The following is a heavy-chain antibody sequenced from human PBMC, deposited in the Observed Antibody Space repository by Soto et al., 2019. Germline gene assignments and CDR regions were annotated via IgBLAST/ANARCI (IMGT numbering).Heavy chain of an antibody. D-gene: IGHD6-19*01. J-gene: IGHJ4*02. CDR1: GYTFTSYG. V-gene: IGHV1-18*01. CDR2: ISAYNGNT. CDR3: ARDRVSGWPDY. Sequence: ASGKVSCKASGYTFTSYGISWLLQAPGQGLEWMGWISAYNGNTNYAQKLQGRVTMTTDTSTSTAYMELRSLRSDDTAVYYCARDRVSGWPDYWGQGTLVTVSS.